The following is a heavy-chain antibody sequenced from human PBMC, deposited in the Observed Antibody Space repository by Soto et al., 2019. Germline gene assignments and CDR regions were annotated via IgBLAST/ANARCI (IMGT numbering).Heavy chain of an antibody. CDR2: ISSSSSYI. J-gene: IGHJ4*02. V-gene: IGHV3-21*01. Sequence: GALRLSCAASGFTFSIYSMNWVRQAPGKGLEWVSSISSSSSYIYYADSVKGRFTISRDNAKNSLYLQMNSLRAEDTAVYYCARVSYYYDSSGYPGYWGQGTLVTVSS. D-gene: IGHD3-22*01. CDR1: GFTFSIYS. CDR3: ARVSYYYDSSGYPGY.